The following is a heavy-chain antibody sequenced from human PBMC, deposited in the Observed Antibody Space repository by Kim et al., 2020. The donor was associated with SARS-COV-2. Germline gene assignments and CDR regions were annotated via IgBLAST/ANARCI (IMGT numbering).Heavy chain of an antibody. CDR2: ISSNGGST. Sequence: GGSLRLSCSASGFTFSSYAMHWVRQAPGKGLEYVSAISSNGGSTYYADSVKGRFTISRDNSKNTLYLQMSSLRAEDTAVYYCVKAYSSSWYVLGLWGQGTLVTVSS. CDR1: GFTFSSYA. D-gene: IGHD6-13*01. CDR3: VKAYSSSWYVLGL. V-gene: IGHV3-64D*09. J-gene: IGHJ4*02.